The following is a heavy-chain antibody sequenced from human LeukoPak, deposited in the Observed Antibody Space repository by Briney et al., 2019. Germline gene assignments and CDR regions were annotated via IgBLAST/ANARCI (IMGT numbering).Heavy chain of an antibody. J-gene: IGHJ4*02. CDR3: ARGRRKYQLLNFDY. V-gene: IGHV4-34*01. D-gene: IGHD2-2*01. Sequence: SETLSLTCAVYGGSFSGYYWSWIRQPPGKRLEWIGEINHSGGTNYNPSLKSRVTISVDTSKNQFSLKLSSVTAADTAVYYCARGRRKYQLLNFDYWGQGTLVTVSS. CDR1: GGSFSGYY. CDR2: INHSGGT.